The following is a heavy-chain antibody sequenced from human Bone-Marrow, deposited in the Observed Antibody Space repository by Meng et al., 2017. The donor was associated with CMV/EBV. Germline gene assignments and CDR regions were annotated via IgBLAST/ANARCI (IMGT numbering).Heavy chain of an antibody. CDR1: YW. CDR2: INSDGSST. D-gene: IGHD3-3*01. V-gene: IGHV3-74*01. CDR3: ARENYDFWSGYFWAGSSKNWFDP. J-gene: IGHJ5*02. Sequence: YWMHWVRQAQGKGLVWVSRINSDGSSTSYADSVKGRFTISRDNAKNTLYLQMNSLRAEDTAVYYCARENYDFWSGYFWAGSSKNWFDPWGQGTLVTVSS.